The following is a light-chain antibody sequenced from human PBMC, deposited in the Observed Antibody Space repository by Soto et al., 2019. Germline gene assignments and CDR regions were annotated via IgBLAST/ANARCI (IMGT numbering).Light chain of an antibody. CDR3: AAWDDSLSGNVV. J-gene: IGLJ2*01. Sequence: QSVLTQPPSASGTPGQRVTISCSGSSSNIGSNTVNWYQQLPGTAPKHLIYSNNQRPSGVPDRFSGAKSGTSASLAISGLQSDDEAAYYCAAWDDSLSGNVVFGAGTKLTVL. V-gene: IGLV1-44*01. CDR1: SSNIGSNT. CDR2: SNN.